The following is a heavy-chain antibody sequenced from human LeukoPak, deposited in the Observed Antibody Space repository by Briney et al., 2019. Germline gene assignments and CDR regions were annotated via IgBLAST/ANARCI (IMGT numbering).Heavy chain of an antibody. CDR1: GFTFSASA. V-gene: IGHV3-73*01. CDR3: TRLAYGDFRFDP. J-gene: IGHJ5*02. Sequence: PPGGSLRLSCAASGFTFSASAMHWVRQASGKGLEWVGRIKTKVDSYATAYAASVKGRFIISRDDSKNTAYLQMNSLKTEDTAMYFRTRLAYGDFRFDPWGQGTLVTVSS. CDR2: IKTKVDSYAT. D-gene: IGHD4-17*01.